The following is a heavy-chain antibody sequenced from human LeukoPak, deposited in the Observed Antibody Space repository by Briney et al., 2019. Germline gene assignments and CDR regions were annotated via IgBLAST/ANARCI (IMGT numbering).Heavy chain of an antibody. V-gene: IGHV4-34*01. D-gene: IGHD1-26*01. Sequence: SETQSLTCAVYGGSFSGYYWSWIRQPPGKGLEWIGEINHSGSTNYNPSLKSRVTISVDTSKNQFSLKLSSVTAADTAVYYCARGFGFDRGSYFDYWGQGTLVTVSS. CDR2: INHSGST. J-gene: IGHJ4*02. CDR1: GGSFSGYY. CDR3: ARGFGFDRGSYFDY.